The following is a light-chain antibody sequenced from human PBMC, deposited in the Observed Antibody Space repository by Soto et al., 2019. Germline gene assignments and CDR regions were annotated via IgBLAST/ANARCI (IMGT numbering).Light chain of an antibody. Sequence: DIHMTHSPSCPCASVFDLVTIPCRASQGITNYFAWYQQKPGKVPKLLIYAASTLQSGVPSRFSGSGSGTDFTLTISSLQPEDVATYYCQKYNSAPLTFGGGTKV. CDR1: QGITNY. CDR2: AAS. J-gene: IGKJ4*01. CDR3: QKYNSAPLT. V-gene: IGKV1-27*01.